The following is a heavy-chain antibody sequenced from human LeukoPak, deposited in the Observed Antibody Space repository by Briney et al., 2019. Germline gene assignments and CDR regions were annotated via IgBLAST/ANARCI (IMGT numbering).Heavy chain of an antibody. CDR3: ARESTLFRDTGPGWFDP. D-gene: IGHD3-10*01. CDR2: IGPSGTSI. Sequence: PSGGSLRLSCAASGFTFSSYAMNWVRQAPGRGLEWVSYIGPSGTSIYYADSVKGRFTISRDNARTSLYLQVNSLRAEDTAVYYCARESTLFRDTGPGWFDPWGQGTLVTVSS. V-gene: IGHV3-48*01. J-gene: IGHJ5*02. CDR1: GFTFSSYA.